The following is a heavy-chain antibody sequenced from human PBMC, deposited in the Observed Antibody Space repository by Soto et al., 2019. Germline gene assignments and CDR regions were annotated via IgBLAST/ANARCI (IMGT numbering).Heavy chain of an antibody. CDR2: IIPIFGTA. J-gene: IGHJ3*02. Sequence: ASVKVSCKASGGTFSSYAISWVRQAPGQGLEWMGGIIPIFGTANYAQKFQGRVTITADESTSTAYMELSSLRSEDTAVYYCAREGDSGSSDAFDIWGQGTMVTVSS. V-gene: IGHV1-69*13. CDR1: GGTFSSYA. D-gene: IGHD1-26*01. CDR3: AREGDSGSSDAFDI.